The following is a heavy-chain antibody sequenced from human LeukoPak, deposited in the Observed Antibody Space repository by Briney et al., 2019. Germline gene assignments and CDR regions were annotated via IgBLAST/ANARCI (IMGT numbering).Heavy chain of an antibody. V-gene: IGHV1-18*01. D-gene: IGHD3-3*01. CDR2: ISAYNGNT. Sequence: ASVKVSCKASGYTFTSYGISWVRQAPGQGLEWMGWISAYNGNTNYAQKLQGRVTMTTDTSTSTAYMELRSLRSDDTAVYHCARGGGGFGVVTPFDYWGQGTLVTVSS. CDR1: GYTFTSYG. J-gene: IGHJ4*02. CDR3: ARGGGGFGVVTPFDY.